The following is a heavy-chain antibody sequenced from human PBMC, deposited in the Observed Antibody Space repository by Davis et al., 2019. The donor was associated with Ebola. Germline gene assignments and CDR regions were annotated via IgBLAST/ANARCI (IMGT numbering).Heavy chain of an antibody. CDR3: AKSSSSWLPFDY. J-gene: IGHJ4*02. CDR1: GFTFSGSA. Sequence: GGSLRLSCAASGFTFSGSAMHWVRQASGKGLEWVGRIRSKANSYATAYAASVKGRFTISRDDSKNTAYLQINSLKTEDTAVYYCAKSSSSWLPFDYWGQGTLVTVSS. D-gene: IGHD6-13*01. CDR2: IRSKANSYAT. V-gene: IGHV3-73*01.